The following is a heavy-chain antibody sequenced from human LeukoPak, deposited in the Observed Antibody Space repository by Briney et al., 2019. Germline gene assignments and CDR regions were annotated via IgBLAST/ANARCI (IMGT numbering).Heavy chain of an antibody. Sequence: SETLSLTCTVSGGSISSSSYYWGWIRQPPGKGLEWIGSIYYSGSTYYNPSLKSRVTISVDTSKNQFSLKLSSVTAADMAVYYCARLEAGPSRDGYNRLVYYFDYWGQGTLVTVSS. D-gene: IGHD5-24*01. CDR3: ARLEAGPSRDGYNRLVYYFDY. V-gene: IGHV4-39*07. CDR1: GGSISSSSYY. CDR2: IYYSGST. J-gene: IGHJ4*02.